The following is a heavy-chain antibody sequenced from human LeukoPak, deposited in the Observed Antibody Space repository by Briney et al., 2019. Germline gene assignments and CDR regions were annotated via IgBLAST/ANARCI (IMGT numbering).Heavy chain of an antibody. CDR2: LRDDGANK. J-gene: IGHJ4*02. CDR3: AKAPQSSYWYFDY. D-gene: IGHD1-26*01. Sequence: GGSLRLSCAASGFTFSSYGMHWVRQAPGKGLEWVSFLRDDGANKYYAGSVKGRFTISRDNSKNTLYLQMSSLTSEDTAVYYCAKAPQSSYWYFDYWGQGALVTVSS. CDR1: GFTFSSYG. V-gene: IGHV3-30*02.